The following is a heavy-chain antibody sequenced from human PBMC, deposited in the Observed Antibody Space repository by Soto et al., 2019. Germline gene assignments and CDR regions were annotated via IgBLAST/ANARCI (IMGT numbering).Heavy chain of an antibody. CDR2: IYTDNGNT. Sequence: QGQLVQSGAEVRRPGASVKVSGMASGYTFTSYAVHWVRQAPGQRPEWMGWIYTDNGNTVYSQRFQDRVTITRDTSATTVYMELSGLRSEDTSVYYCARGAGGFDYWGQGTLVTVSS. CDR1: GYTFTSYA. V-gene: IGHV1-3*04. J-gene: IGHJ4*02. CDR3: ARGAGGFDY. D-gene: IGHD3-10*01.